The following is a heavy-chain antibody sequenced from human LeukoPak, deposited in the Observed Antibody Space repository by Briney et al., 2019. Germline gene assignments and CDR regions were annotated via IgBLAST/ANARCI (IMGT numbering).Heavy chain of an antibody. CDR2: INPSGGST. CDR3: ASVIELGTVVDY. D-gene: IGHD7-27*01. CDR1: GYTFTSYY. J-gene: IGHJ4*02. Sequence: ASEKVFCKSSGYTFTSYYMHWVRHPPGQGFEWMGIINPSGGSTSYAQKFQDRVTMTRDTSTHTVYVELNSLRSEDAGVYQCASVIELGTVVDYWGQGTLGTASS. V-gene: IGHV1-46*03.